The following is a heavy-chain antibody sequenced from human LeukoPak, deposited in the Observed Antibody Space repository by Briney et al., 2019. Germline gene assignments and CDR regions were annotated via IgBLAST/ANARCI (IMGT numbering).Heavy chain of an antibody. D-gene: IGHD3-22*01. Sequence: GGSLRLSCAASGFTFSSYGMHWVRQAPGKGLEWVAFIRYDGSNKYYADSVKGRFTISRDDAKNSLYLQMNSLRAEDTAVYYCAGALYYDSSGYLGYWGQGTLVTVSS. CDR3: AGALYYDSSGYLGY. CDR2: IRYDGSNK. J-gene: IGHJ4*02. CDR1: GFTFSSYG. V-gene: IGHV3-30*02.